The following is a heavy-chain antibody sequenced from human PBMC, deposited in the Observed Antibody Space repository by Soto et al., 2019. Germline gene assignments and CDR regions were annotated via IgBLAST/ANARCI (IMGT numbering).Heavy chain of an antibody. D-gene: IGHD7-27*01. J-gene: IGHJ6*02. Sequence: EAQLVESGGGLVQPGGSLRLSCVASGFTFSRFWMTWVRQAPGRGLEWVANINHDGGEKYYADSVKGRIIVSRDNAKNSLYLQMNSLRADDTAVYYCASILGLHYYGMDVWGQGTAVSVSS. CDR1: GFTFSRFW. CDR3: ASILGLHYYGMDV. V-gene: IGHV3-7*01. CDR2: INHDGGEK.